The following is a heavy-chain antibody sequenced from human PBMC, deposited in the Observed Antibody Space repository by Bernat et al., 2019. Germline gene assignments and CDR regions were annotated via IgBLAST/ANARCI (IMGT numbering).Heavy chain of an antibody. J-gene: IGHJ4*02. Sequence: QVQLVESGGGVVQPGMSLRLSCSASGLTFRNYGMHWVRQAPGKGLEWVAVIWYDGSKKFYVESVKGRFTVSKDNSKSTLYLQLNSLRAEDTGVYYCANERGGDFPSRERFDNWGQGTMVTVSS. CDR2: IWYDGSKK. D-gene: IGHD4-17*01. CDR3: ANERGGDFPSRERFDN. V-gene: IGHV3-33*06. CDR1: GLTFRNYG.